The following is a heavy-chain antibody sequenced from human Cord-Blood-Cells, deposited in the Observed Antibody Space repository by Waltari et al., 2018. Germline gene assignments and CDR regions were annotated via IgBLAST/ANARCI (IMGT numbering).Heavy chain of an antibody. CDR1: VFTFSSYA. V-gene: IGHV3-30-3*01. Sequence: QVQLVESGGGVVQPGRSLRLSCAASVFTFSSYAMHWVRQAPGKGLEWVAVISYDGSNKYYADSVKGRFTISRDNSKNTLYLQMNSLRAEDTAVYYCARDNWGSGRAFDIWGQGTMVTVSS. J-gene: IGHJ3*02. D-gene: IGHD7-27*01. CDR3: ARDNWGSGRAFDI. CDR2: ISYDGSNK.